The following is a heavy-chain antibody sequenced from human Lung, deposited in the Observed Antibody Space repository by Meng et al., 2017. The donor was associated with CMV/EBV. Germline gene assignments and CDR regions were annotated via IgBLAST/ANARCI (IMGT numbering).Heavy chain of an antibody. J-gene: IGHJ4*02. CDR2: INAGNGNT. CDR3: ARAGYDSSGYYPQPFDY. Sequence: QVQLVQAGAEVTKPGASVKVSCKASGYTLTSYAMHWVRQAPGQRLEWMGWINAGNGNTKYSQRFQGRVTITRDTSASTAYMELSSLRSEDTTVYYCARAGYDSSGYYPQPFDYWGQGTLVTGSS. D-gene: IGHD3-22*01. V-gene: IGHV1-3*01. CDR1: GYTLTSYA.